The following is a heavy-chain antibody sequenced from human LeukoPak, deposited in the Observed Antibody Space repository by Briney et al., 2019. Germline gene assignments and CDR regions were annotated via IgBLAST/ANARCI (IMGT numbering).Heavy chain of an antibody. CDR3: ARALHYYDSSGYPFAY. J-gene: IGHJ4*02. Sequence: SGPTLVKPTQTLTLTCTFSGFSLSTNGVGVGWIRQPPGQALEWLALIHWDDDKRYSPSLKTRLTITKDTSKNQVVLRMTNMDPVDTATYYCARALHYYDSSGYPFAYWGQGTLVTVSS. V-gene: IGHV2-5*02. D-gene: IGHD3-22*01. CDR1: GFSLSTNGVG. CDR2: IHWDDDK.